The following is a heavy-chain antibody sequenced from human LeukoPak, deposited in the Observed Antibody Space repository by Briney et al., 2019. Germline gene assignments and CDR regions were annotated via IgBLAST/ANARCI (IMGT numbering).Heavy chain of an antibody. D-gene: IGHD3-3*01. CDR3: ARDRAVTIFGVVDAPDY. J-gene: IGHJ4*02. CDR1: GYTFTSYY. Sequence: ASVKVSCKASGYTFTSYYMHWVRQAPGQGLEWMGWINTNTGNPTYAQGFTGRFVFSLDTSVSTAYLQISSLKAEDTAVYYCARDRAVTIFGVVDAPDYWGQGTLVTVSS. CDR2: INTNTGNP. V-gene: IGHV7-4-1*02.